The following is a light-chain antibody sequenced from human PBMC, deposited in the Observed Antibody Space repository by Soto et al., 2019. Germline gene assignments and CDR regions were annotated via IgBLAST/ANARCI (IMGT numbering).Light chain of an antibody. J-gene: IGKJ1*01. V-gene: IGKV3-15*01. Sequence: EIVMTQSPATLSVSPGERATLSCRASQSVSNNLAWYQKKPGQAPRLLIYGASTRATGIPARFTGSGSGTEFTLTISILQSEDFAFYYCQQYNNWWTFGQGPRVDIK. CDR2: GAS. CDR1: QSVSNN. CDR3: QQYNNWWT.